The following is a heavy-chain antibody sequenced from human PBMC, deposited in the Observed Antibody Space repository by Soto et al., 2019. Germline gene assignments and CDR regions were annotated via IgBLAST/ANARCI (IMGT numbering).Heavy chain of an antibody. Sequence: ASVRVSCKASGYTFTGYYMHWVRQAPGQGLEWMGWINPNSGGTNYAQKFQGRVTMTRDTSISTAYMELSRLRSDDTAVYYCARGLAAAGFNWFDPWGQGTLVTVSS. CDR2: INPNSGGT. J-gene: IGHJ5*02. CDR3: ARGLAAAGFNWFDP. D-gene: IGHD6-13*01. CDR1: GYTFTGYY. V-gene: IGHV1-2*02.